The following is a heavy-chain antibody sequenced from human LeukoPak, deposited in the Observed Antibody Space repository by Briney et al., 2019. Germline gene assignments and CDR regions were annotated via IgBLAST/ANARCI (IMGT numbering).Heavy chain of an antibody. V-gene: IGHV3-23*01. CDR2: ISGSGRST. CDR3: AKGGDDYVWGSYRDY. D-gene: IGHD3-16*02. CDR1: GFTYSNYA. J-gene: IGHJ4*02. Sequence: PGGSLRLSCAASGFTYSNYAMNWVRQAPGKGLEWVSVISGSGRSTYYADSVKGRFTISRDKSKNSLYLQMNSLRVEDTAIYYCAKGGDDYVWGSYRDYWGQGTLVTVSS.